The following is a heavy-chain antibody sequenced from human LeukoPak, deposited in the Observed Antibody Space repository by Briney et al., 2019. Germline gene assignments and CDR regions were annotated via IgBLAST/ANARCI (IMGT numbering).Heavy chain of an antibody. CDR2: ISAYNGNT. D-gene: IGHD6-6*01. J-gene: IGHJ3*02. CDR1: RYTFTSYG. Sequence: ASVKVSCKASRYTFTSYGISWVRQAPGQGLEWMGWISAYNGNTNYAQKLQGRVTMTTDTSTSTAYMELRSLRSDDTAVYYCARDLDSSSSWTAFDIWGQGTMVTVSS. CDR3: ARDLDSSSSWTAFDI. V-gene: IGHV1-18*01.